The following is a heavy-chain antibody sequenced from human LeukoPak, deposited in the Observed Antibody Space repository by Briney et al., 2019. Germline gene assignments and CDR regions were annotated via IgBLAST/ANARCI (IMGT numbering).Heavy chain of an antibody. CDR2: ITDRGGDT. Sequence: GGSLRLSCAASGFTFSNYAMTWVRQAPGKGLEWVSSITDRGGDTYYADSVKGRFTISRDNSKNTLYLQMNSLRAEDTAVYHCAKGKRGNYDYWGQGTLVTVSS. J-gene: IGHJ4*02. V-gene: IGHV3-23*01. CDR3: AKGKRGNYDY. D-gene: IGHD1-26*01. CDR1: GFTFSNYA.